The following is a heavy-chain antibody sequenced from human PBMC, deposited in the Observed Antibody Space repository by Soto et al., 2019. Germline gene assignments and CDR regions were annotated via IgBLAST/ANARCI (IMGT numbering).Heavy chain of an antibody. J-gene: IGHJ4*02. D-gene: IGHD1-26*01. CDR3: AREKVGANDY. V-gene: IGHV1-8*01. CDR1: GYTFTSYD. Sequence: QVQLMQSGAEVKKPGASVKVSCKASGYTFTSYDINWVRQATGQGLEWMGWINPNSGNTGYAQKFQGRVTMTRNTSISTAYMELSRVSSEDTAVYYCAREKVGANDYWGQGTLVTVSS. CDR2: INPNSGNT.